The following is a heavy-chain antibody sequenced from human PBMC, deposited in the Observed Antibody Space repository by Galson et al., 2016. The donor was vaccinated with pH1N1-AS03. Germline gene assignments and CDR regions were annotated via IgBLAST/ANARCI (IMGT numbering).Heavy chain of an antibody. Sequence: SLRLSCAASGFAFSTYWMTWVRQGPGKGLEWVANINQDGSGRYYVDSVKGRFTISRDNADNSLFLQMNSLRAEDTALYYCVRDFRGSAVTGFFDFWGQGTLVTVSS. J-gene: IGHJ4*02. V-gene: IGHV3-7*03. CDR2: INQDGSGR. CDR1: GFAFSTYW. D-gene: IGHD4-23*01. CDR3: VRDFRGSAVTGFFDF.